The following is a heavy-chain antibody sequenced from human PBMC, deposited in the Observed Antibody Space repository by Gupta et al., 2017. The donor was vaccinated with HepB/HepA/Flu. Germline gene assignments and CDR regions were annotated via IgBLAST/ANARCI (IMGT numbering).Heavy chain of an antibody. V-gene: IGHV1-2*04. Sequence: QVQLVQSGAEVKKPGASVKVSCKASGYTFTGYYMHWVRQAPGQGLEWMGWINPNSGGTNYAQKLQGWVTMTRDTSISTAYMELSRLRSDDTAVYYCARGGNGNDGPTVAFDIWGQGTMVTVYS. CDR2: INPNSGGT. J-gene: IGHJ3*02. CDR3: ARGGNGNDGPTVAFDI. CDR1: GYTFTGYY. D-gene: IGHD1-1*01.